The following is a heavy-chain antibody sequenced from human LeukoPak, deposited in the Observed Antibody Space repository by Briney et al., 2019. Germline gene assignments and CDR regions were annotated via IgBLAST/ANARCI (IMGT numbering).Heavy chain of an antibody. CDR2: ISSSSSYI. D-gene: IGHD3-10*01. CDR3: ARSGWFGELGFDY. J-gene: IGHJ4*02. Sequence: GGSLRLSCAAYGFAFSSYTMNWVRQAPGKGLEWVSSISSSSSYIYHADSVKGRYTFSRDNAKNSLYLQMNSLRAEDTAVYYCARSGWFGELGFDYWGQGTLVTVSS. CDR1: GFAFSSYT. V-gene: IGHV3-21*01.